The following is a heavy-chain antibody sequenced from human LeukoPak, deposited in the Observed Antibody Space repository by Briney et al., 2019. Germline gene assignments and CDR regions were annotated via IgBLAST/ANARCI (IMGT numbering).Heavy chain of an antibody. CDR1: GFTFGEYA. CDR2: IRSKAYGGTT. Sequence: GGSLRLSCTASGFTFGEYAMSWFRQAPGKGLGWVGFIRSKAYGGTTEYAASVKGRFTISRDDSKSIAYLQMNSLKTEDTAVYYCTRGTITMIVVNFDYWGQGTLVTVSS. D-gene: IGHD3-22*01. CDR3: TRGTITMIVVNFDY. J-gene: IGHJ4*02. V-gene: IGHV3-49*03.